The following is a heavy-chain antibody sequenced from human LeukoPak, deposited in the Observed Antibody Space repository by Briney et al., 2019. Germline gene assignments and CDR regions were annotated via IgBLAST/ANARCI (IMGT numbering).Heavy chain of an antibody. J-gene: IGHJ6*03. D-gene: IGHD5-12*01. CDR2: ISSSGSTI. CDR3: ARVRGYSGYDSGRYYYYNYMDV. V-gene: IGHV3-48*03. Sequence: GGSLRLSCTASGFNFDDYGMNWVRQAPGKGLEWVSYISSSGSTIYYADSVKGRFTISRDNAKNSLYLQMNSLRAEDTAVYYCARVRGYSGYDSGRYYYYNYMDVWGKGTTVTVSS. CDR1: GFNFDDYG.